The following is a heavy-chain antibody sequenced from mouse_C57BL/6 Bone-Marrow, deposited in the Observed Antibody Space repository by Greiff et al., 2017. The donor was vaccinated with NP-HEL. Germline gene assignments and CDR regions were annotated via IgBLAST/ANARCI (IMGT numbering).Heavy chain of an antibody. J-gene: IGHJ1*03. Sequence: QVQLQQPGAELVRPGTSVKLSCKASGYTFTSYWLHWVKQRPGQGLEWIGVIDPSDSYTNYNQKFKGKATLTVDTSSSTAYMQLSSLTSEDSAVYYCARRVQVNWYWYFDVWGTGTTVTVSS. CDR3: ARRVQVNWYWYFDV. CDR1: GYTFTSYW. CDR2: IDPSDSYT. V-gene: IGHV1-59*01. D-gene: IGHD4-1*01.